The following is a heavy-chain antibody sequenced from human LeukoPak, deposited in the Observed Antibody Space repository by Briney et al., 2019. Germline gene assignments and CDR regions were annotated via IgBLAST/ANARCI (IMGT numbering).Heavy chain of an antibody. J-gene: IGHJ4*02. V-gene: IGHV1-3*01. CDR3: ARDRWGRSILSY. CDR2: INAGNGNT. CDR1: GYTFTSYA. Sequence: ASVKVSCKASGYTFTSYAMHWVRQAPGHRLEWMGWINAGNGNTKYSQKFQGRVTITRDTSASTAYMELSSLRSEDTAVYYCARDRWGRSILSYWGQGTLVTVSS. D-gene: IGHD3-9*01.